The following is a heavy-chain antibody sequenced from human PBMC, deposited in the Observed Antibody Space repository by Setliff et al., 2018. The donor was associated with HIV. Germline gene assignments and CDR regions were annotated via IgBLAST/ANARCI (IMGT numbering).Heavy chain of an antibody. CDR3: AKEVVSYVYDF. Sequence: GGSLRLSCAASGLTFSSYAMSWVRQVPGKGLEWVSAITSSGGISNYADSVKGRFTISRDNSRNTVYLQMTSLRAEDTAVYYCAKEVVSYVYDFWGQGTLVTVSS. CDR1: GLTFSSYA. J-gene: IGHJ4*02. V-gene: IGHV3-23*01. CDR2: ITSSGGIS. D-gene: IGHD5-18*01.